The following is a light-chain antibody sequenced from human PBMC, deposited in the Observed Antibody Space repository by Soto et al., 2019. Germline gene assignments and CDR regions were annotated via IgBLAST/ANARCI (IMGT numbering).Light chain of an antibody. CDR1: QSVSSH. CDR2: AAS. Sequence: EIVMTQSPDTLSVSPGERATLSCRASQSVSSHLAWYQQKPGQAPRLLIYAASTMSTGIPARFSGSGSGANFTLTISSLQSEDFAVYYYQQYNNRPRTFGQGTKLEIK. CDR3: QQYNNRPRT. V-gene: IGKV3-15*01. J-gene: IGKJ2*01.